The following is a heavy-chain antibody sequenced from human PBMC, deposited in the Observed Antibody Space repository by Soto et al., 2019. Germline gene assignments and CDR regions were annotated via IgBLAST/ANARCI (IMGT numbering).Heavy chain of an antibody. D-gene: IGHD6-19*01. CDR3: ARHSYSGLHHNGIDY. CDR1: GYSFTSYL. CDR2: IYPGDSDT. Sequence: PGESLKISCKGSGYSFTSYLIGWVRQMPGKGLEWMGIIYPGDSDTRYSPSFQGQVTISADKSISTAYLQWSSLKASDTAMYYCARHSYSGLHHNGIDYWGQGTLVTVSS. V-gene: IGHV5-51*01. J-gene: IGHJ4*02.